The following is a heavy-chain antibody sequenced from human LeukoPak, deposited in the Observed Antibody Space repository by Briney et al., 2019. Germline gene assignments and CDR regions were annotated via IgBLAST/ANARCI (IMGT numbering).Heavy chain of an antibody. CDR2: IYHSGST. Sequence: SETLSLTCTVSGYSISSGYYWGWIRQPPGKGLEWIGSIYHSGSTYYNPSLKSRVTISVDTSKNQFSLKLSSVTAADTAVYYCARDSVGAQVWGQETLVTVSS. CDR1: GYSISSGYY. J-gene: IGHJ4*02. V-gene: IGHV4-38-2*02. CDR3: ARDSVGAQV. D-gene: IGHD1-26*01.